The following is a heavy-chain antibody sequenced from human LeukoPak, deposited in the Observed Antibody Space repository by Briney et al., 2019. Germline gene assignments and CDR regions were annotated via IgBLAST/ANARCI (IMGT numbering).Heavy chain of an antibody. CDR3: ARDGLRIAAAVTFDY. D-gene: IGHD6-13*01. Sequence: SVKVSCKASGGTFSSYAISWVRQAPGQGLEWMGRIIPILGIANYAQKFQGRVTITADKSTSTAYIELSSLRSEDTAVYYCARDGLRIAAAVTFDYWGQGTLVTVSS. CDR2: IIPILGIA. J-gene: IGHJ4*02. CDR1: GGTFSSYA. V-gene: IGHV1-69*04.